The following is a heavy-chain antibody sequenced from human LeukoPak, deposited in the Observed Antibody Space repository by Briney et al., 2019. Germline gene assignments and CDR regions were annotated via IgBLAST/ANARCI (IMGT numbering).Heavy chain of an antibody. CDR3: ARGLGAVASDY. V-gene: IGHV1-18*01. D-gene: IGHD6-19*01. Sequence: ASVKVSCKVSGYIVTKLSIHWVRQAPGQGLEWMGWITAYTGNTNYAQKLQGRVTMTTDTSTSTAYMELRSLRSDDTAVYYCARGLGAVASDYWGQGTLVTVSS. CDR1: GYIVTKLS. CDR2: ITAYTGNT. J-gene: IGHJ4*02.